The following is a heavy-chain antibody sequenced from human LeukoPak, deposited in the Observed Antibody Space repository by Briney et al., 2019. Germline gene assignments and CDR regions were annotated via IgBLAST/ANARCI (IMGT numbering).Heavy chain of an antibody. Sequence: SETLSLTCTVSGGSFSTYYWNWIRQPPGKGLEWIGYIYYTGSTNYNPSLKSRVTISLDTSKNQFSLKLSSVTAADTAVYYCARASGLPYHAFDIWGQGTMVTVSS. CDR3: ARASGLPYHAFDI. CDR1: GGSFSTYY. J-gene: IGHJ3*02. V-gene: IGHV4-59*01. D-gene: IGHD3-9*01. CDR2: IYYTGST.